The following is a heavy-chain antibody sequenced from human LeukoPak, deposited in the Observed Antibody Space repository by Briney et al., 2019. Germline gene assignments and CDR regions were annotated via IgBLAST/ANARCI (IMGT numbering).Heavy chain of an antibody. CDR3: ARGGYTMIRADPFDI. Sequence: GGSLRLSCTASGFSFSNYDLNWVRQTPGKGLEWVSSISITSRYIYYADSAKGRFTVSRDNARASLYLQMNDLRAEDTARYHCARGGYTMIRADPFDIWGQGTMVTVSS. V-gene: IGHV3-21*01. J-gene: IGHJ3*02. CDR1: GFSFSNYD. D-gene: IGHD3-22*01. CDR2: ISITSRYI.